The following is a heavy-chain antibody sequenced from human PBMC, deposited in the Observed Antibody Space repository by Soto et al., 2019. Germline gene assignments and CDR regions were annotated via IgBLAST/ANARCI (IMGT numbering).Heavy chain of an antibody. CDR1: GFTFSSYA. CDR3: AKDSRPPYYDFWSGYYPDY. CDR2: ISGSGGST. J-gene: IGHJ4*02. Sequence: EVQLLESGGGWVQPGGSLRLSCAASGFTFSSYAMSWVRQAPGKGLEWVSAISGSGGSTYYADSVKGRFTISRDNSKNTLYLQMNSLRAEDTAVYYCAKDSRPPYYDFWSGYYPDYWGQGTLVTVSS. D-gene: IGHD3-3*01. V-gene: IGHV3-23*01.